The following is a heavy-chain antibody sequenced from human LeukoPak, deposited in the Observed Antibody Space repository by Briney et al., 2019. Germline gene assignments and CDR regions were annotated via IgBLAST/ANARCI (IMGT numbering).Heavy chain of an antibody. CDR2: ISSSSSYI. V-gene: IGHV3-21*01. CDR1: GFTFSSYS. D-gene: IGHD3-3*01. CDR3: ARSGGRGFLEWLYYDAFDI. Sequence: GGSLRLSCAASGFTFSSYSMNWVRQAPGKGLEWVSSISSSSSYIYYADSVKGRFTISRDNAKNSLYLQMNSLRAEDTAVYYCARSGGRGFLEWLYYDAFDIWGQGTMVTVSS. J-gene: IGHJ3*02.